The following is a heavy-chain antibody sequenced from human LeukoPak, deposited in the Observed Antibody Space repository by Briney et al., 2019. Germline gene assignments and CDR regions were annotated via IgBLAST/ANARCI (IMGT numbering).Heavy chain of an antibody. CDR2: IYYSGST. D-gene: IGHD1-1*01. J-gene: IGHJ4*02. CDR1: GGSISSYY. Sequence: PSETLSLTCTVSGGSISSYYWSWIRQPPGKGLEWIGYIYYSGSTNYNPSLKSRVTISVDTSKNQFSLKLSSVTAADTAVYYCARGTKFSWNYDYWGQGTLVTVSS. V-gene: IGHV4-59*01. CDR3: ARGTKFSWNYDY.